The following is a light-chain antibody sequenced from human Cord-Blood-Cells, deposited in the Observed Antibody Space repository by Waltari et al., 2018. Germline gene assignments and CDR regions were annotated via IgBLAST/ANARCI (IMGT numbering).Light chain of an antibody. Sequence: QSALTQPASVSGAPGQSITISCPGTSHDVGRYNLVSWYQQHPGKAPKLMIYEGSKRPSGVSNRFSGSKSGNTASLTISGLQAEDEADYYCCSYAGSSTLVFGGGTKLTVL. V-gene: IGLV2-23*01. CDR2: EGS. CDR3: CSYAGSSTLV. CDR1: SHDVGRYNL. J-gene: IGLJ2*01.